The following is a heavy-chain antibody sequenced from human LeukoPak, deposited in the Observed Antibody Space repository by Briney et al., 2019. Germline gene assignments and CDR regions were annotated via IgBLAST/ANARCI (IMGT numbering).Heavy chain of an antibody. D-gene: IGHD3-3*01. CDR2: IYSGGST. V-gene: IGHV3-53*01. J-gene: IGHJ6*02. Sequence: GGSLRLSCAASGFTVSSNYMSWVRQAPGKGLEWVSVIYSGGSTYYADSVKGRFTISRDNSKNTLYLQMNSLRAEDTAVYYCARDKDDFWSGYYYGMDVWGQGTTVTVSS. CDR3: ARDKDDFWSGYYYGMDV. CDR1: GFTVSSNY.